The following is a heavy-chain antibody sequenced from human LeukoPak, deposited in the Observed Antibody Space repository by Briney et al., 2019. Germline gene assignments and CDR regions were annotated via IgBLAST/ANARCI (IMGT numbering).Heavy chain of an antibody. J-gene: IGHJ4*02. CDR3: ARSQGYCSGGGCYEFDY. Sequence: SETLSLTCTVSGGSISSSCCYWGWIRQPPGKGLEWFGNIYYSGSTHYNPSLRSRATISVDTSKNQFSLILSSVTAADTAVYYCARSQGYCSGGGCYEFDYWGQGTLVTVSS. V-gene: IGHV4-39*01. CDR2: IYYSGST. D-gene: IGHD2-15*01. CDR1: GGSISSSCCY.